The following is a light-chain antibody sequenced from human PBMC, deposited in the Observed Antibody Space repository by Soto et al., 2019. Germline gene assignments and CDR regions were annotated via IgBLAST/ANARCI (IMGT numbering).Light chain of an antibody. V-gene: IGLV2-8*01. CDR3: SSYAGAKGV. Sequence: QSALTQPPSASGSPGQSVTISCTGTSSDVGGYSYVSWYQHHPGRAPKLMIYVVSKLPSGVPDRFSGPKSGNTASLTLSALQTEDEADYYCSSYAGAKGVFGGGTKLTVL. CDR1: SSDVGGYSY. CDR2: VVS. J-gene: IGLJ2*01.